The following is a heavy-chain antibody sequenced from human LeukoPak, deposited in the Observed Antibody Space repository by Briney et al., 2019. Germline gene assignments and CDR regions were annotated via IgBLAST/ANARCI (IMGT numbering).Heavy chain of an antibody. J-gene: IGHJ6*02. CDR1: GFTFSSNW. D-gene: IGHD3-10*01. Sequence: PGRSLRLSCAASGFTFSSNWMHWVRQAPGKGLVWVSRINNDGSGAIYADSVKGRFTISRDNAKNTLYLQMNSLRAEDTAVYYCAVPRIGNYYGMDVWGQGTTVTVSS. CDR3: AVPRIGNYYGMDV. CDR2: INNDGSGA. V-gene: IGHV3-74*01.